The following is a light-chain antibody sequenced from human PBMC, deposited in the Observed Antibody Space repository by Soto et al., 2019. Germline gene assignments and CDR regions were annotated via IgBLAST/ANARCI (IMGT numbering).Light chain of an antibody. Sequence: DIQMTQSPSTLSASVGDRVTITCRASQSINIWLAWYQQKPGKAPNVLIYDASTLQSGVPSRFSGSGSGTQFTLTISSLQPDDFSTYYCQQYSTISSPTFGQGTKLEIK. CDR3: QQYSTISSPT. CDR1: QSINIW. J-gene: IGKJ2*01. V-gene: IGKV1-5*01. CDR2: DAS.